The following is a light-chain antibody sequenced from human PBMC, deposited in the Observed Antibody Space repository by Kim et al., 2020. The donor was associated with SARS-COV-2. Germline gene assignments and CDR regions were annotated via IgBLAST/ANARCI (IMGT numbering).Light chain of an antibody. Sequence: KTVIISCTRSSGSNGSNYVQWYQQRPGSAPTIAIYEDNQRPSGVPDRFSGSIDSYSNTASLTISGLKTEDEADYYCQSYDRTNSWVFGGGTQLTVL. CDR1: SGSNGSNY. CDR3: QSYDRTNSWV. V-gene: IGLV6-57*03. CDR2: EDN. J-gene: IGLJ3*02.